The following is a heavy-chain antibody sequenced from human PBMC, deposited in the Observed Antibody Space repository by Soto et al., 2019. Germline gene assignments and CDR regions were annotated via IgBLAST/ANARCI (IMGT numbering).Heavy chain of an antibody. Sequence: SETLSLTCTVSGGSISSYYWSWIRQPPGKGLEWIGYIYYSGSTNYNPSLKSRVTISVDTSKNQFSLKLSSVTAADTAVYYCARWYYDFWSGYPSSPYYYYYMDVWGKGTKVTVSS. CDR2: IYYSGST. V-gene: IGHV4-59*08. CDR3: ARWYYDFWSGYPSSPYYYYYMDV. D-gene: IGHD3-3*01. CDR1: GGSISSYY. J-gene: IGHJ6*03.